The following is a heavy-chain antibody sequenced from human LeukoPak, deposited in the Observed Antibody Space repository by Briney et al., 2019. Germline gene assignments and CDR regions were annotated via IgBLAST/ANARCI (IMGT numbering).Heavy chain of an antibody. Sequence: GGSLRLSCAASGFSFSVYYMAWVRQAPGKGLEGVGLSRNKENRYSTEYGASVKGRVTISRDDSKNLMYLEMKSLKSEDTAVYYCVREYFGGYDYWGQGALVTVSS. CDR1: GFSFSVYY. V-gene: IGHV3-72*01. CDR2: SRNKENRYST. D-gene: IGHD2-15*01. CDR3: VREYFGGYDY. J-gene: IGHJ4*02.